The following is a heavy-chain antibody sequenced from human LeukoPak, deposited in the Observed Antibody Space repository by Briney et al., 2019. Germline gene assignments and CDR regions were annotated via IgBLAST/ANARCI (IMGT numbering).Heavy chain of an antibody. J-gene: IGHJ4*02. Sequence: GGSLRLSCAASGFTFSSYGMHWVRQAPGKGLEWVAVISYDGSNKYYADSVKGRFTISRDNSKNTLYLQVNSLRAEDTAVYYCAKAGLRGYGYSYGYVSYFDYWGQGTLVTVSS. D-gene: IGHD5-18*01. CDR1: GFTFSSYG. CDR3: AKAGLRGYGYSYGYVSYFDY. V-gene: IGHV3-30*18. CDR2: ISYDGSNK.